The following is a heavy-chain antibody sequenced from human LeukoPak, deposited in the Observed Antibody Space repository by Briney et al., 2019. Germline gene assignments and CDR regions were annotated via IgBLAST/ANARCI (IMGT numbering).Heavy chain of an antibody. CDR2: ISSSSTNI. D-gene: IGHD6-6*01. J-gene: IGHJ5*01. CDR3: TRDPRHFDS. V-gene: IGHV3-21*01. CDR1: GFTFSVYG. Sequence: GGSLRLSCAASGFTFSVYGMNWVRQAPGKGLEWVSYISSSSTNINYADSVRGRFTISRDNARNSLYLQMSSLRVEDTAVYYCTRDPRHFDSCGQGTLVTVSS.